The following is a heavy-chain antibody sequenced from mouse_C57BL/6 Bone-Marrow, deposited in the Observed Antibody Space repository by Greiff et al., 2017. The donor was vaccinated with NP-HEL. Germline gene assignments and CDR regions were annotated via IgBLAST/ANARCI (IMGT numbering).Heavy chain of an antibody. D-gene: IGHD1-1*01. Sequence: EVQGVESGGGLVQPGGSLKLSCAASGFTFSDYYMYWVRQTPEKRLEWVAYISNGGGSTYYPDTVKGRFTISRDNAKNTLYLQMSRLKSEDTAMYYCARHPYYYGSSPFAYWGQGTLVTVSA. J-gene: IGHJ3*01. CDR2: ISNGGGST. CDR1: GFTFSDYY. CDR3: ARHPYYYGSSPFAY. V-gene: IGHV5-12*01.